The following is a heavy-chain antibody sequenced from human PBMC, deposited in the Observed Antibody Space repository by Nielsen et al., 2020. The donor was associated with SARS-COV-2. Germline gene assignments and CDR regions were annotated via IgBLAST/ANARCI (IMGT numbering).Heavy chain of an antibody. CDR1: AYTLTDLS. Sequence: ASVKVSCKVSAYTLTDLSMHWVRQAPGQGLEWMGIINPSGGSTSYAQKFQGRVTMTGDSSVSAAYMELSGLRSEDTAMYYCARDGPPTNIAVPGSRWFDLWGQGTLVTVSS. CDR2: INPSGGST. D-gene: IGHD6-19*01. CDR3: ARDGPPTNIAVPGSRWFDL. J-gene: IGHJ5*02. V-gene: IGHV1-46*01.